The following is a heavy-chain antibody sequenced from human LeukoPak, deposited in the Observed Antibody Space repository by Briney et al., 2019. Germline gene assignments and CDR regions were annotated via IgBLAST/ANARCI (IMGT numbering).Heavy chain of an antibody. CDR3: ASHYYDSSGYYSVFDY. V-gene: IGHV1-2*02. Sequence: ASVKVSCKASGYTFTGYYMHWVRQAPGQGLEWMGWINPNSGGTNYAQKFQGRVTITRDTSISTAYMELSRLTSDDTAVYYCASHYYDSSGYYSVFDYWGQGTLVTVSS. J-gene: IGHJ4*02. D-gene: IGHD3-22*01. CDR2: INPNSGGT. CDR1: GYTFTGYY.